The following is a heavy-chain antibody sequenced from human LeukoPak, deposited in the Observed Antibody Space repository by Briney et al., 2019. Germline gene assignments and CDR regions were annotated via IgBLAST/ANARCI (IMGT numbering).Heavy chain of an antibody. CDR1: GGSISSGDYY. V-gene: IGHV4-30-4*08. Sequence: PSETLSLTCTVSGGSISSGDYYWSWIRQPPGEGLEWIGYIYYSGSTYYNPSLKSRVTISVDTSKNQFSLKLSSVTAADTAVYYCARGITIFGVVTSSLFDYWGQGTLVTVSS. J-gene: IGHJ4*02. D-gene: IGHD3-3*01. CDR3: ARGITIFGVVTSSLFDY. CDR2: IYYSGST.